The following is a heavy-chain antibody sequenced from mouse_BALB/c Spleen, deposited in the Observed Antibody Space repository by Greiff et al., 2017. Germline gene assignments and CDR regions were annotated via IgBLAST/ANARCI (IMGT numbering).Heavy chain of an antibody. CDR2: INPGSGGT. J-gene: IGHJ1*01. Sequence: QVQLQQSGAELVRPGTSVKVSCKASGYAFTNYLIEWVKQRPGQGLEWIGVINPGSGGTNYNEKFKGKATLTADKSSSTAYMQLSSLTSDDSAVYFCARGHYGSSYPYWYFDLWGAGTTVTVSS. CDR1: GYAFTNYL. D-gene: IGHD1-1*01. CDR3: ARGHYGSSYPYWYFDL. V-gene: IGHV1-54*03.